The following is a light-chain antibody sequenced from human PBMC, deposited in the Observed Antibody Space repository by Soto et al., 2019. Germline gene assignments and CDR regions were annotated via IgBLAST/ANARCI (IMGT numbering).Light chain of an antibody. CDR1: QSISSY. Sequence: DIQMTQSPSSLSASVGDRVTITCRASQSISSYLNWYQQKPGKAPKLLIYAASSLQSGVPSRFSGSGSGTDLTLPISSLQPEDFATYYCQQSYSTPRTFGKGTKVDIK. CDR2: AAS. CDR3: QQSYSTPRT. J-gene: IGKJ1*01. V-gene: IGKV1-39*01.